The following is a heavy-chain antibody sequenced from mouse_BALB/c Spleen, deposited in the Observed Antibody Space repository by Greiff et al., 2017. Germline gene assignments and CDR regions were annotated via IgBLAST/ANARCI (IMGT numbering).Heavy chain of an antibody. CDR3: AKPPYDYDGSYWYFDV. D-gene: IGHD2-4*01. V-gene: IGHV2-6-5*01. Sequence: QVQLQQSGPGLVAPSQSLSITCTVSGFSLTDYGVSWIRQPPGKGLEWLGVIWGGGSTYYNSALKSRLSISKDNSKSQVFLKMNSLQTDDTAMYYCAKPPYDYDGSYWYFDVWGAGTTVTVSS. CDR2: IWGGGST. J-gene: IGHJ1*01. CDR1: GFSLTDYG.